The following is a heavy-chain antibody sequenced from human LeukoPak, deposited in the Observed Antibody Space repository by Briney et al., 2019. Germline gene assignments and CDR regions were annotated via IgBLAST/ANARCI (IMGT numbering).Heavy chain of an antibody. V-gene: IGHV3-74*01. CDR2: INTDGSRT. D-gene: IGHD2-21*01. Sequence: GGSLRLSCAASGFTFSSYWMHWVRQAPGKGLVWVSRINTDGSRTNYADSVKGRFTISRDNAKNTLYLQMNSLRVEDTGVYYCARVSIADSYNYYYMDVWGKGTTVTVSS. CDR1: GFTFSSYW. CDR3: ARVSIADSYNYYYMDV. J-gene: IGHJ6*03.